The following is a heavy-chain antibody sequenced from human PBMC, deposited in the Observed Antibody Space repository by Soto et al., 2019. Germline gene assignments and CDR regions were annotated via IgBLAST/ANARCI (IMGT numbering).Heavy chain of an antibody. J-gene: IGHJ5*02. D-gene: IGHD2-2*02. CDR2: IYHSGST. CDR1: GGSISSGGYS. V-gene: IGHV4-30-2*01. Sequence: TLSLTCAVSGGSISSGGYSWSWIRQPPGKGLEWIGYIYHSGSTYYNPSLKSRVTISVDRSKNQFSLKLSSVTAADTAVYYCARVEGYCSSTSCYTGDNWFDPWGQGTMVTVSS. CDR3: ARVEGYCSSTSCYTGDNWFDP.